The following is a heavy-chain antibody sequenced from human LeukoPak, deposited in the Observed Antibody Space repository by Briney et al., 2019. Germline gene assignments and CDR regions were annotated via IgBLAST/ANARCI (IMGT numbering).Heavy chain of an antibody. J-gene: IGHJ4*02. CDR2: ITPIFGTA. D-gene: IGHD3-22*01. CDR3: AREWGLESSGYYYAY. V-gene: IGHV1-69*13. CDR1: GGTFSSYA. Sequence: SVKVSCKASGGTFSSYAISWVRQAPGQGLEWMGGITPIFGTANFAQKFQGRVSITADESTSTAFMELSSLRSEDTAVYYCAREWGLESSGYYYAYWGQGTLVTVSS.